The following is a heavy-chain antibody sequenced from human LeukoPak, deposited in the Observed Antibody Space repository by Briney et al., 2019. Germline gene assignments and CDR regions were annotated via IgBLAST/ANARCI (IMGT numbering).Heavy chain of an antibody. J-gene: IGHJ4*02. D-gene: IGHD1-26*01. V-gene: IGHV1-2*02. CDR2: INPNSGDT. CDR3: ARDAWLVGTTNLYYFDY. CDR1: EYTFTDYY. Sequence: ASVKVSFKASEYTFTDYYMHWVRQAPGQGLEWMGWINPNSGDTNYAQKFQGRVTMTRDPSISTAYMALTRLRSDDTAVYYCARDAWLVGTTNLYYFDYWGQGTLVTVSS.